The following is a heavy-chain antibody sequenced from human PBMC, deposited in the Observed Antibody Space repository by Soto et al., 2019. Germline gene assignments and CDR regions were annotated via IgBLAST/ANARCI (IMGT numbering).Heavy chain of an antibody. CDR2: IYDSGST. J-gene: IGHJ5*02. V-gene: IGHV4-61*01. CDR3: ARGGVAGEDNWFDP. D-gene: IGHD6-19*01. Sequence: QVQLQESGPGLVKPSETLSLTCTVSGGSVSSGRYYWSWIRQPTGKGLEWIGYIYDSGSTNYNPSLKSRVTISVDTSKNQFSLKLSSVTAADTAVYYCARGGVAGEDNWFDPWGQGTLVTVSS. CDR1: GGSVSSGRYY.